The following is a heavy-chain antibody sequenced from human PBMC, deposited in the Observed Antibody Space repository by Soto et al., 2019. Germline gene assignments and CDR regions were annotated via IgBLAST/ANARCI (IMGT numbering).Heavy chain of an antibody. CDR1: GYSFTSYW. J-gene: IGHJ3*02. Sequence: PGESMKISCKGSGYSFTSYWIGWVSQMPGKGLEWMGIIYPGDSDTRYSPSFQGQVTISADKSISTAYLQWSSLKASDTAMFYCARRAFGGVIASYAFDIWGQGTMVTVS. CDR3: ARRAFGGVIASYAFDI. CDR2: IYPGDSDT. V-gene: IGHV5-51*01. D-gene: IGHD3-16*02.